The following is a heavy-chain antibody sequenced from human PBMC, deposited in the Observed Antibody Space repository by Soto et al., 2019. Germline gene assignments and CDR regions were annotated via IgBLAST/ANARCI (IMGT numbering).Heavy chain of an antibody. V-gene: IGHV1-69*13. CDR1: GGTFSSYA. Sequence: SVKVSCKASGGTFSSYAISWVRQAPGQGLEWMGGIIPIFGTANYAQKFQGRVTITADESTSTAYMELSSLRSEDTAVYYCASQGFSGTTVISYYYYGMDVWGQGTTVTVS. CDR3: ASQGFSGTTVISYYYYGMDV. D-gene: IGHD4-4*01. CDR2: IIPIFGTA. J-gene: IGHJ6*02.